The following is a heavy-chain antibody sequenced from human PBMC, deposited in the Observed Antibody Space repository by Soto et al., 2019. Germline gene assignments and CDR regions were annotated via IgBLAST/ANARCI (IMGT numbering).Heavy chain of an antibody. CDR3: VGDGDGGCCSSWFVP. V-gene: IGHV3-48*03. CDR1: XXTXSNYX. Sequence: EVQLVESGGGLVQPGGSLRLSCXASXXTXSNYXMXXXXQAPGXXLEXISYIDRSGTTIHYADSVKGRFTISRDNAKNSMYLQMNSLRVDDTAVYYCVGDGDGGCCSSWFVPWGQGTLVTVSS. CDR2: IDRSGTTI. D-gene: IGHD2-15*01. J-gene: IGHJ5*02.